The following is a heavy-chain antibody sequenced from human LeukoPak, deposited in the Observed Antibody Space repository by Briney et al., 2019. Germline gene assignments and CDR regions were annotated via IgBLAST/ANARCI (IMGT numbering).Heavy chain of an antibody. CDR3: ARVKGWFGELLSNFDY. J-gene: IGHJ4*02. CDR1: GYSISSGYY. D-gene: IGHD3-10*01. Sequence: SETLSLTYTVSGYSISSGYYWGWIRQPPGKGLEWIGSIYHSGSTYYNPSLKSRVTISVDTSKNQFSLKLSSVTAADTAVYYCARVKGWFGELLSNFDYWGQGTLVTVSS. CDR2: IYHSGST. V-gene: IGHV4-38-2*02.